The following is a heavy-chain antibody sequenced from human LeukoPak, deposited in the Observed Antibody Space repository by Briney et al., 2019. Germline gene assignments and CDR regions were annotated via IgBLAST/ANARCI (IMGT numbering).Heavy chain of an antibody. J-gene: IGHJ4*02. CDR3: AREGADGGSFDY. D-gene: IGHD4-23*01. Sequence: SETLSLTCTVSGGSISSYYWSWIRQPAGKGLEWIGRIYTSGSTNYNPSLKSRVTMSVDTSKNQFSLKLSFVTAADTAVYYCAREGADGGSFDYWGQGTLVTVSS. V-gene: IGHV4-4*07. CDR1: GGSISSYY. CDR2: IYTSGST.